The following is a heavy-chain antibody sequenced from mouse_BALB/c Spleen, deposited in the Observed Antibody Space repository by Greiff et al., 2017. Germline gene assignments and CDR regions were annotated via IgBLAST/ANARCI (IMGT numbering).Heavy chain of an antibody. CDR3: ARDESKGWLLLAY. Sequence: EVQLQESGGGLVKPGGSLKLSCAASGFTFSSYAMSWVRQTPEKRLEWVASISSGGSTYYPDSVKGRFTISRDNARNILYLQMSSLRSEDTAMYYCARDESKGWLLLAYWGQGTLVTVSA. V-gene: IGHV5-6-5*01. CDR2: ISSGGST. J-gene: IGHJ3*01. D-gene: IGHD2-3*01. CDR1: GFTFSSYA.